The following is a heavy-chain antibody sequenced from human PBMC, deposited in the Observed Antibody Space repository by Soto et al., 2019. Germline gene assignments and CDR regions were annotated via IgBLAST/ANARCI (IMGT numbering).Heavy chain of an antibody. D-gene: IGHD3-3*01. Sequence: PGGSLRLSCATSGFSFSSNSMSWVRQSPGKGLEWVSAISDGGDRIYYVDSVKGRFTISRDNSKNKLYLQMDSLRAEDTAVYYCAKSPRPLLYDFRSGYYCLEDWGQGTRVTVSS. CDR2: ISDGGDRI. CDR3: AKSPRPLLYDFRSGYYCLED. V-gene: IGHV3-23*01. J-gene: IGHJ4*02. CDR1: GFSFSSNS.